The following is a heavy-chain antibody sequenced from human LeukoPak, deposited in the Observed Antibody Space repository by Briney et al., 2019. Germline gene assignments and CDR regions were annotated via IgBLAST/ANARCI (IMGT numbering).Heavy chain of an antibody. J-gene: IGHJ3*02. V-gene: IGHV4-38-2*02. Sequence: KTSETLSLTCTVSGYSISSGYYWGWIRQPPGKGLEWIGSIYHSGSTYYNPSLKSRVTISVDTSKNQFSLKLSSVTAADTAVYYCAGESGEWESDDAFDIWGQGTMVTVSS. CDR3: AGESGEWESDDAFDI. CDR1: GYSISSGYY. CDR2: IYHSGST. D-gene: IGHD1-26*01.